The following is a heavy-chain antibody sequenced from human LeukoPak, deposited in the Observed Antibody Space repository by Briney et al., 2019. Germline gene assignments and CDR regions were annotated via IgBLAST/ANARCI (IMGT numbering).Heavy chain of an antibody. V-gene: IGHV4-34*01. CDR3: ARGSETGEGFDY. CDR2: INHSGST. Sequence: PSETLSLTCTVSGGSISGYYWSWIRQPPGKGLEWIGEINHSGSTNYNPSLKSRVTISVDTSKNQFSLKLSSVTAADTAVYYCARGSETGEGFDYWGQGTLVTVSS. CDR1: GGSISGYY. D-gene: IGHD1-1*01. J-gene: IGHJ4*02.